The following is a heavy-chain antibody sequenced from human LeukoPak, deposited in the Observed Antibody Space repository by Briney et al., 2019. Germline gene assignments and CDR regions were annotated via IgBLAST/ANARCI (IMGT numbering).Heavy chain of an antibody. V-gene: IGHV3-21*06. Sequence: GGSLRLSCAASGFTFSVYAMNWVRQAPGKGLEWVSHITSSSTYKYYAGSVKGRFTISRDNAKNSLYLQMNSLRAEDTALYYCVRPSEHGSSVYPSSPDCWGQGTLVTVSS. CDR1: GFTFSVYA. CDR3: VRPSEHGSSVYPSSPDC. CDR2: ITSSSTYK. D-gene: IGHD3-22*01. J-gene: IGHJ4*02.